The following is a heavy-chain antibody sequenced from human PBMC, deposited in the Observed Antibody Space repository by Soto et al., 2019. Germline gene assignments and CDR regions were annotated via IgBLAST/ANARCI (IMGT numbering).Heavy chain of an antibody. Sequence: PGGSLRLSCAASGFSFTNYAMSWVRQAPGKGLEWVSYVNNGGTRTDYADSVKGRFTTSRDDSKNVLYLQMNSLRAEDTAVYYCAKLSPSRTYYYSGMDVWGQGTPVTVSS. CDR2: VNNGGTRT. D-gene: IGHD2-2*01. J-gene: IGHJ6*02. CDR3: AKLSPSRTYYYSGMDV. CDR1: GFSFTNYA. V-gene: IGHV3-23*01.